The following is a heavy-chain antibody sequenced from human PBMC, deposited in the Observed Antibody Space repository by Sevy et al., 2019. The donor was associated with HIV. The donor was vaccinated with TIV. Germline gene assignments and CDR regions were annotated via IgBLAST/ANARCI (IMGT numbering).Heavy chain of an antibody. CDR1: GFTFSDYY. CDR2: ISSSGSTI. D-gene: IGHD3-16*02. CDR3: ARDARLRLGELSLYLFDY. Sequence: GGSLRLSCAASGFTFSDYYMSWIRQAPGKGLEWVSYISSSGSTIYYADSVKGRFTISRDNAKNSLYLQMNSPRAEDTAVYYCARDARLRLGELSLYLFDYWGQGTLVTVSS. V-gene: IGHV3-11*01. J-gene: IGHJ4*02.